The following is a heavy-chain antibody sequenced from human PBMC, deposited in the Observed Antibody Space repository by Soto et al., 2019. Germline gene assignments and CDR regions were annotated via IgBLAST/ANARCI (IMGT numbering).Heavy chain of an antibody. CDR3: ARHFRMAAAGVDAFDI. J-gene: IGHJ3*02. Sequence: SETLSLTCTVSGGSISSSSYYWGWIRQPPGKGLEWIGSIYYSGSTYYNPSLKSRVTISVDTSKNQFSLKLSSVTAADTVAYYCARHFRMAAAGVDAFDIWGQGTMVTVSS. D-gene: IGHD6-13*01. CDR2: IYYSGST. V-gene: IGHV4-39*01. CDR1: GGSISSSSYY.